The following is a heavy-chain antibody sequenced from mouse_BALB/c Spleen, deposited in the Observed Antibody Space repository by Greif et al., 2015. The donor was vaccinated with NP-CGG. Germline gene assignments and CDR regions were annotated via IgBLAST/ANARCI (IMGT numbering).Heavy chain of an antibody. CDR1: GYTFTSYW. D-gene: IGHD2-3*01. V-gene: IGHV1-7*01. CDR2: INPSTGYT. CDR3: ARWGYDGYYGAMDY. Sequence: VKLQESGAELAKPGASVKMSCKASGYTFTSYWMHWVKQRPGQGLEWIGYINPSTGYTEYNQKSKDKATLTADKSSSTAYMQLSSLTSEDSAVYYCARWGYDGYYGAMDYWGQGTSVTVSS. J-gene: IGHJ4*01.